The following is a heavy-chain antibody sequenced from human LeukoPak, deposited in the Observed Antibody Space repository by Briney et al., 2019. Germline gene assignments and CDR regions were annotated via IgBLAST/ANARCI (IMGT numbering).Heavy chain of an antibody. J-gene: IGHJ4*02. Sequence: GASVKVSCKASGYTFTSYGISWVRQAPGQGLEWMGWISAYNGNTDYAQKLQGRVTMTTDTSTSTAYMELRSLRSDDTAVYYCARDGPYSGYDSGFDYWGQGTLVTVSS. V-gene: IGHV1-18*01. CDR2: ISAYNGNT. D-gene: IGHD5-12*01. CDR3: ARDGPYSGYDSGFDY. CDR1: GYTFTSYG.